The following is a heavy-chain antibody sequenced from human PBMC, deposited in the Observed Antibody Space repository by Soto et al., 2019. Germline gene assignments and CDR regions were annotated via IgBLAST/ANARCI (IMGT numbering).Heavy chain of an antibody. D-gene: IGHD1-26*01. V-gene: IGHV1-18*01. CDR2: ISAYNGNT. CDR1: GYTCTSCG. J-gene: IGHJ4*02. Sequence: ASVKVSCNASGYTCTSCGLSSVRQATGQGREWMGWISAYNGNTNYAQKLQGRVTMTTDTSTSTAYMELRSLRSDDTAVYYCARGGAAYDYWGQGTLVTVSS. CDR3: ARGGAAYDY.